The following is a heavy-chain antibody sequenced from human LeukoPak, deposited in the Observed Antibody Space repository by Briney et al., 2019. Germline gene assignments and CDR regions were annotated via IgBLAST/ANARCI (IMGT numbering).Heavy chain of an antibody. CDR3: ARESGFGEFPSSYGDY. D-gene: IGHD3-10*01. J-gene: IGHJ4*02. CDR2: IWYDGSDK. CDR1: GFTFSSYG. V-gene: IGHV3-33*08. Sequence: GGSLRLSCAASGFTFSSYGMHWVRQAPGKGLEWEAVIWYDGSDKYYADSVKGRFTISRDNSKNTLYLQMNSLRAEDTAVYYCARESGFGEFPSSYGDYWGQGTLVTVSS.